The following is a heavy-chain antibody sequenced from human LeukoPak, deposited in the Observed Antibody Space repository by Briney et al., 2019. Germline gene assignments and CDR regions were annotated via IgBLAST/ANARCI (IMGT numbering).Heavy chain of an antibody. D-gene: IGHD5-18*01. CDR3: ARGLKRGYSYGYRFDY. Sequence: GSSVKVSCKASGGTFISYAISWVRQAPGQGLEWMGRIIPIFGIANYAQKFQGRVTITADKSTSTAYKELSSLRSEDTAVYYCARGLKRGYSYGYRFDYWGQGTLVTVSS. V-gene: IGHV1-69*04. J-gene: IGHJ4*02. CDR1: GGTFISYA. CDR2: IIPIFGIA.